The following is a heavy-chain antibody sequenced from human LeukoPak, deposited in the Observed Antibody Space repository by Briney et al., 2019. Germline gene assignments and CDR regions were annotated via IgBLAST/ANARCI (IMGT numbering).Heavy chain of an antibody. Sequence: PGGSLRLSCAASGFTFSSYGMHWVRQAPGKGLEWVAVISYDGSNKYYADSVKGRFTISRDNSKNTLYLQMNSLRAEDTAVYYCAVTKWDSAAVVPAALAAYYFDYWGQGTLVTVSS. J-gene: IGHJ4*02. V-gene: IGHV3-30*03. D-gene: IGHD2-2*01. CDR1: GFTFSSYG. CDR3: AVTKWDSAAVVPAALAAYYFDY. CDR2: ISYDGSNK.